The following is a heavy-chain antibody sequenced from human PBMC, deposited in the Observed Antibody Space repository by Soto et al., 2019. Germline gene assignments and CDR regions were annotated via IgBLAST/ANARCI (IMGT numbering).Heavy chain of an antibody. CDR2: ISHDGSNT. J-gene: IGHJ5*01. Sequence: QVQLVESGGGVVQPGRSLRLSCVASGFTLSNTGMHWVRQAPGKGLEWVAMISHDGSNTYYGDSVKGRFTISRDNSWNTRYLQMDSLRPEETSVYYCAKDWDSSGWFNWFDSWGQGTLVTVSS. CDR3: AKDWDSSGWFNWFDS. CDR1: GFTLSNTG. V-gene: IGHV3-30*18. D-gene: IGHD6-19*01.